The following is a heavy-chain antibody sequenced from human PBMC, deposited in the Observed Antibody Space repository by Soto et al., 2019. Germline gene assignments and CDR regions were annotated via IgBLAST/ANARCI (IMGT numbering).Heavy chain of an antibody. CDR2: IWYDGSNK. CDR3: ARDNPRDYFDY. V-gene: IGHV3-33*01. J-gene: IGHJ4*02. Sequence: QVQLVESGGGVVQPGRSLRLSCAASGFTFSSYGMHWVRQAPGKGLEWVAVIWYDGSNKYYADSVKGRFTISRDNSKNTLYLQMYSLRAEDTAVYYCARDNPRDYFDYWGQGTLVTVSS. CDR1: GFTFSSYG.